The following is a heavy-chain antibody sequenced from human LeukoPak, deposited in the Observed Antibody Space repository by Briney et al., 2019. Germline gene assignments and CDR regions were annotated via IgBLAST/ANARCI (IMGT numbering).Heavy chain of an antibody. J-gene: IGHJ4*02. D-gene: IGHD3-3*01. CDR2: ISYDGSNK. Sequence: PGGSLRLSCAASEFTFSSYGMHWVRQAPGKGLEWVAVISYDGSNKYYADSVKGRFTISRDNSKNRLYLQMNSLRAEDTAVYHCAKEGSIFGVVIRPYYFDYWGQGTLVTVSS. V-gene: IGHV3-30*18. CDR3: AKEGSIFGVVIRPYYFDY. CDR1: EFTFSSYG.